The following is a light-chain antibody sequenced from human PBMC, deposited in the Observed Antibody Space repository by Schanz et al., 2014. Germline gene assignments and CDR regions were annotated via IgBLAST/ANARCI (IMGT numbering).Light chain of an antibody. CDR1: SSDVGGYNY. J-gene: IGLJ3*02. Sequence: QSALTQPPSASGSPGQSVTISCTGTSSDVGGYNYVSWYQQHPGKAPKLIISDVTRRPSGVPDRFSGSKSDNTASLTVSGLQVEDEAHYYCCSYAGSYTLVFGGGTKLTVL. CDR2: DVT. V-gene: IGLV2-8*01. CDR3: CSYAGSYTLV.